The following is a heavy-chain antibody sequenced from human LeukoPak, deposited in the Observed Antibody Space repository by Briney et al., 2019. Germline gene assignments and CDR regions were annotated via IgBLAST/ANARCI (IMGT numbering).Heavy chain of an antibody. D-gene: IGHD4-17*01. CDR2: ISYIGSS. J-gene: IGHJ3*02. CDR3: ARDLVTVTKGFDI. Sequence: SETLSLTCAVSDDFFSSHYWTWIRQPPGKGLEWIGYISYIGSSNYNPSLKSRVTISIDTSKNQFSLKLSSVTAADTAVYYCARDLVTVTKGFDIWGQGTMVSVSS. V-gene: IGHV4-59*11. CDR1: DDFFSSHY.